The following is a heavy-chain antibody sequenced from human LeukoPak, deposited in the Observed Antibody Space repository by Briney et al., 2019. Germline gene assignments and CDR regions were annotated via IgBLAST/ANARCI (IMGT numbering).Heavy chain of an antibody. CDR2: IYYSGST. D-gene: IGHD6-19*01. Sequence: SETLSLTCTVSGGSISIYYWSWIRQPPGKGLEWIGYIYYSGSTNYNPSLKSRVTMSVDTSKNQFSLKLSSVTAADTAVYYCARGEAQWLGPFDYWGQGTLVTVSS. J-gene: IGHJ4*02. CDR3: ARGEAQWLGPFDY. CDR1: GGSISIYY. V-gene: IGHV4-59*08.